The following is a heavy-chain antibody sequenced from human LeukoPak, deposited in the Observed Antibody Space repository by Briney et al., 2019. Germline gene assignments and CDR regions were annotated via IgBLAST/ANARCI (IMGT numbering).Heavy chain of an antibody. CDR2: ISSSSSTI. CDR3: ARDLLDYHDSSGYRFDY. CDR1: GFTFSSYS. V-gene: IGHV3-48*01. J-gene: IGHJ4*02. Sequence: GGSLRLSCAASGFTFSSYSMNWVRQAPGKGLEWVSYISSSSSTIYYADSVKGRFTISRGNARNSLYLQMNSLRAEDTAVYYCARDLLDYHDSSGYRFDYWGQGTLVTVSS. D-gene: IGHD3-22*01.